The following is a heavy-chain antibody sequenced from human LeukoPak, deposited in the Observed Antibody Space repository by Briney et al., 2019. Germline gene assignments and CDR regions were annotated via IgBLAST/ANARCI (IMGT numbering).Heavy chain of an antibody. CDR2: INPNGGRI. D-gene: IGHD2-2*01. J-gene: IGHJ4*02. CDR1: GYTFIGYY. CDR3: XXSSQRIATSPDFDI. V-gene: IGHV1-2*02. Sequence: ASVKVSCKASGYTFIGYYLHWVRRRPGQGLEWMGWINPNGGRIKYSENFQGRVTLTRDTSISTAYMELNRLGSDETGLYYCXXSSQRIATSPDFDIWGQGTLVSVSS.